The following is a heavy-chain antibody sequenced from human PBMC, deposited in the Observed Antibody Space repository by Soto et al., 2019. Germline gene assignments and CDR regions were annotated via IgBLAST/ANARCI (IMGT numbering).Heavy chain of an antibody. CDR2: IGTAGDT. Sequence: EVQLVESGGGFVQPGGSLRLSCAASGFPFSSYDMHWVRQATGKGLEWVSTIGTAGDTYYPGSVKGRFTISRENAKNSLYLQMDSLRAGDTAVYYWARGGSGGGGSFFDYWGQGTLVTVSS. CDR1: GFPFSSYD. J-gene: IGHJ4*02. D-gene: IGHD3-16*01. V-gene: IGHV3-13*04. CDR3: ARGGSGGGGSFFDY.